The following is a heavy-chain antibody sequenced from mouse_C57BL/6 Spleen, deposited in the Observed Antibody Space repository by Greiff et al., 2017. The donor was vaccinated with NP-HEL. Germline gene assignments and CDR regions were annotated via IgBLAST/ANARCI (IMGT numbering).Heavy chain of an antibody. D-gene: IGHD1-1*01. J-gene: IGHJ4*01. V-gene: IGHV2-2*01. CDR1: GFSLTSYG. Sequence: QVQLQQSGPGLVQPSQSLSITCTVSGFSLTSYGVHWVRQSPGKGLEWLGVIWSGGSTDYNAAFISRLSISKDNSKSQVFFKMNSLLADDTAIYYCARRGGYYGSSSDYYAMDYWGQGTSVTVSS. CDR2: IWSGGST. CDR3: ARRGGYYGSSSDYYAMDY.